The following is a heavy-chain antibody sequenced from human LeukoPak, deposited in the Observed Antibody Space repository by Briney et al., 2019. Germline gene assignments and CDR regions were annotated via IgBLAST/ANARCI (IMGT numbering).Heavy chain of an antibody. CDR3: AKGGYSYGPMYYFDY. V-gene: IGHV3-23*01. Sequence: GGSLRLSCAASGLTFSSYGMSWVRQAPGKGLEWVSAIGGRDGSTYYADSVKGRFTISRDNSKNTLYLQMNSLRAEDTAVYYCAKGGYSYGPMYYFDYWGQGTLVTVSS. D-gene: IGHD5-18*01. J-gene: IGHJ4*02. CDR2: IGGRDGST. CDR1: GLTFSSYG.